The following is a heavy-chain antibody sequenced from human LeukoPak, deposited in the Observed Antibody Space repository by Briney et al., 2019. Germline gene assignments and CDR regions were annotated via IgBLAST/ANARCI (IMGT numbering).Heavy chain of an antibody. D-gene: IGHD1-26*01. CDR2: IHSSGTT. CDR1: GFTVSSYS. J-gene: IGHJ3*01. Sequence: GGSLRLSCAVSGFTVSSYSMNWVRQAPGKGLEWVSVIHSSGTTYYADSVKGGFTLSRDNSKNTLYLPMNSLRAEDTAVYYCARTIVGATFDDFDVWGQGTMVTVSS. CDR3: ARTIVGATFDDFDV. V-gene: IGHV3-66*01.